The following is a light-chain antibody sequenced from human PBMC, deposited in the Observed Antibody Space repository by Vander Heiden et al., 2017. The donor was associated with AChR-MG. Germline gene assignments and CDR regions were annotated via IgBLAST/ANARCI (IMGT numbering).Light chain of an antibody. CDR3: QQSYSTPSST. CDR2: AAS. J-gene: IGKJ5*01. CDR1: QSISSY. Sequence: DIQLTQSPSSLSASVGDIGTITGRARQSISSYLNGYQQKPGKAPKHLIDAASSLQSGVPSRFSGSGSGTDFTLTISSLQPEDFATYYCQQSYSTPSSTFGQGTRLEIK. V-gene: IGKV1-39*01.